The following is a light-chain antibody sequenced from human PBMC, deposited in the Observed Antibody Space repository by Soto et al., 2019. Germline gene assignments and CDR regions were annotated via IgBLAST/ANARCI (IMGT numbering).Light chain of an antibody. CDR2: GAS. CDR3: QQPFSTPWYT. J-gene: IGKJ2*01. CDR1: QSISNF. V-gene: IGKV1-39*01. Sequence: DIQMTQSPSSLSSSVGDRVTITCRASQSISNFFNWYQQKPGKAPNILIYGASTLQSGVPSRFSGGGSGTDFTLTISSLQTEDVATYYCQQPFSTPWYTFAQGTKLEIK.